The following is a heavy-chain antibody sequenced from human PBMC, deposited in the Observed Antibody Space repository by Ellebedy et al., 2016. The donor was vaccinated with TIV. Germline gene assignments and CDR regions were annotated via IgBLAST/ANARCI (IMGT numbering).Heavy chain of an antibody. Sequence: SETLSLXXDVSGASITTTSYYWGWIRQPPGKGLEWIGEIYLTGSTNYNPSLKSRVTMSIDKSKTQFSLKLTSVTAADTAVYYCARAIIAPRPYYFDSWGQGALVTVSS. V-gene: IGHV4-39*07. D-gene: IGHD6-6*01. CDR2: IYLTGST. CDR3: ARAIIAPRPYYFDS. J-gene: IGHJ4*02. CDR1: GASITTTSYY.